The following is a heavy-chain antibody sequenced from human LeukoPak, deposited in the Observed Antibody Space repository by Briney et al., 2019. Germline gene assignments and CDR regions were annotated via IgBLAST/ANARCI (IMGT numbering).Heavy chain of an antibody. V-gene: IGHV3-48*01. CDR1: GFTFSSYT. Sequence: PGGSLRLSCAASGFTFSSYTMNWVRQAPGKGLEWVSYISSSSSTIYYADSVKGRFTISRDNAKNSLYLQMNSLRAEDTAVYYCARGDSAFDPWGQGTLVTVSS. CDR3: ARGDSAFDP. D-gene: IGHD2-15*01. CDR2: ISSSSSTI. J-gene: IGHJ5*02.